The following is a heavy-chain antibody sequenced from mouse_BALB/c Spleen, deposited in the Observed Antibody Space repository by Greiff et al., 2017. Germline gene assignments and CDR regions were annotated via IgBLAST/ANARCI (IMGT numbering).Heavy chain of an antibody. D-gene: IGHD4-1*01. J-gene: IGHJ3*01. Sequence: EVKLVESGGGLVKPGGSLKLSCAASGFTFSDYYMYWVRQTPEKRLEWVATISDGGSYTYYPDSVKGRFTISRDNAKNNLYLQMSSLKSEDTAMYYCARGEGTGAWFAYWGQGTLVTVSA. CDR2: ISDGGSYT. V-gene: IGHV5-4*02. CDR1: GFTFSDYY. CDR3: ARGEGTGAWFAY.